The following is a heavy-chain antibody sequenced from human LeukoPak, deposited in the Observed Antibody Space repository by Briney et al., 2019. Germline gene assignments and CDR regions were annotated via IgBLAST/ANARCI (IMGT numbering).Heavy chain of an antibody. Sequence: SQTLSLTCTVSGGSISSGGYYCSWIRQPPGKGLEWIGYIYHSGSTNYNPSLKSRVTISVDKSKNQFSLKLSSVTAADTAVYYCARDHYDSSGYSIDYWGQGTLVTVSS. CDR3: ARDHYDSSGYSIDY. CDR1: GGSISSGGYY. J-gene: IGHJ4*02. V-gene: IGHV4-30-2*01. CDR2: IYHSGST. D-gene: IGHD3-22*01.